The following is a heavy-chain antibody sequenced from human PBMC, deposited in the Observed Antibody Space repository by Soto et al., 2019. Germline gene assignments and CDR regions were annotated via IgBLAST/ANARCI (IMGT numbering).Heavy chain of an antibody. CDR2: ISGSGGST. J-gene: IGHJ6*02. CDR3: ASKAIINTIFGVVISPYYYYYGMDV. V-gene: IGHV3-23*01. Sequence: GGSLRLSCAASGFTFSSYAMSWVRQAPGKGLEWVSAISGSGGSTYYADSVKSRFTISRDNSKNTLYLQMNSLRAEDTAVYYCASKAIINTIFGVVISPYYYYYGMDVWGQGTTVTVSS. CDR1: GFTFSSYA. D-gene: IGHD3-3*01.